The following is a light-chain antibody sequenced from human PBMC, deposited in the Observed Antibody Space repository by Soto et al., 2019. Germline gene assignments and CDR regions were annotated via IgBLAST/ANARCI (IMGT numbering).Light chain of an antibody. V-gene: IGLV8-61*01. CDR3: VLYVGSGIPV. Sequence: QAVVTQESALSVSPGGTVTLTCGLSSGSVSTSDYPSWYQQTPGQPPRTLIYSTNTRSSGVPDRFSGSILGNKAALTITGAQADDESDFYCVLYVGSGIPVFGGGTQLTVL. CDR1: SGSVSTSDY. J-gene: IGLJ3*02. CDR2: STN.